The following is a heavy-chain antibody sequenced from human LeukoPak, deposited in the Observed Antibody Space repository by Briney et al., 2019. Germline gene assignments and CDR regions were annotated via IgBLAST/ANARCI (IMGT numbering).Heavy chain of an antibody. J-gene: IGHJ6*03. CDR3: AREYYMDV. CDR1: GFTFSNYG. Sequence: PGGSLRLSCAASGFTFSNYGMHWVRQAPGKGLEWLAFMRYDGSNTHYADSVKGRFTISRDNSKNTLFLQMNSLRSEDTAVYYCAREYYMDVWGKGTTVTVSS. V-gene: IGHV3-30*02. CDR2: MRYDGSNT.